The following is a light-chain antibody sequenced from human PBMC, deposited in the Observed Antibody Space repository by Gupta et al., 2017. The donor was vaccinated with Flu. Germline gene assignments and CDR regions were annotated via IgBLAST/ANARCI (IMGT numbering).Light chain of an antibody. J-gene: IGKJ4*01. CDR3: HQYDRAPLT. Sequence: EIVLTQSPGTLSVSPGDTVTLSCRASQRLSDTYLAWYHQKPGQAPRLLIYASSTRATDIPDRFSGSGSGTDFSLTISGLGPEDFGVYYCHQYDRAPLTFGGGTTVE. V-gene: IGKV3-20*01. CDR2: ASS. CDR1: QRLSDTY.